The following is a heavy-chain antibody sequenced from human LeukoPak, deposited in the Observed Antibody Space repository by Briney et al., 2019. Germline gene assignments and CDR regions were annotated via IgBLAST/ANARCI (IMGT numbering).Heavy chain of an antibody. CDR1: GFTFSSYA. CDR2: ISGSGGST. D-gene: IGHD6-19*01. V-gene: IGHV3-23*01. J-gene: IGHJ1*01. Sequence: GGSLRLSCAASGFTFSSYAMSWGRQAPGKGLESVSAISGSGGSTCYADSVKGRFTISRDNSKNTLYLQMNSLRAEDTAVYYCAKDRPPYSSGRWGYFQHWGQGTLVTVSS. CDR3: AKDRPPYSSGRWGYFQH.